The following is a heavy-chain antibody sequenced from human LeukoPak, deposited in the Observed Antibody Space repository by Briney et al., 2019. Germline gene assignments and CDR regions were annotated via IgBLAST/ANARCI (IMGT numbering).Heavy chain of an antibody. Sequence: ASETLSLTCAISGGSISGTPYHWGWIRQPPGKGLEWIGSIYYSGSTYYNPSLKSRLTISVDTSKNQFSLKLSSVTAADTAVYYCARASTIFGHFAYWGRGTLVTVSS. J-gene: IGHJ4*02. CDR1: GGSISGTPYH. D-gene: IGHD3-3*01. V-gene: IGHV4-39*07. CDR3: ARASTIFGHFAY. CDR2: IYYSGST.